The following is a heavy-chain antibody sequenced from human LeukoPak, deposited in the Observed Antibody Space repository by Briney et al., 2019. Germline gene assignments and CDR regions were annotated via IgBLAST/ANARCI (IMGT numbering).Heavy chain of an antibody. CDR1: GYSISSGYY. J-gene: IGHJ4*02. D-gene: IGHD6-25*01. CDR3: ARQNRGYGDY. V-gene: IGHV4-38-2*01. CDR2: IYHSGST. Sequence: SETLSLTCAVSGYSISSGYYWGWIRQPPGKGLEWIGSIYHSGSTYYNPSLKSRVTISVDTSKNQFSLKLSSVTAADTAVYYCARQNRGYGDYWGQGTLVTVSS.